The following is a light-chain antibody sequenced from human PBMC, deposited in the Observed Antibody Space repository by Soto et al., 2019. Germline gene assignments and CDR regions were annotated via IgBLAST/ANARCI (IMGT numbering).Light chain of an antibody. CDR1: QDINSR. CDR3: LQVKNFPRT. V-gene: IGKV1-12*01. J-gene: IGKJ1*01. Sequence: DLQMTQSPSSVSASVGDRVTITCRASQDINSRLAWFQQRPGRAPKYLIQAASILQSGFPSRFSASGSGTDFTLTINSLQPEDFATYYCLQVKNFPRTFGQGTKLEIK. CDR2: AAS.